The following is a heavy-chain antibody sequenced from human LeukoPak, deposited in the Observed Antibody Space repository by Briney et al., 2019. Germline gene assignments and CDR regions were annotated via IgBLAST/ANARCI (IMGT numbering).Heavy chain of an antibody. CDR1: GFTFSSYW. CDR2: ISSDGSST. CDR3: ARSPKGRRYYYDSSSPFDY. J-gene: IGHJ4*02. V-gene: IGHV3-74*01. D-gene: IGHD3-22*01. Sequence: PGGSLRLSCAASGFTFSSYWMHWVRQAPGKGLVWVSRISSDGSSTSYADSVKGRFTISRDNAKNSLYLQMNSLRAEDTAVYYCARSPKGRRYYYDSSSPFDYWGQGTLVTVSS.